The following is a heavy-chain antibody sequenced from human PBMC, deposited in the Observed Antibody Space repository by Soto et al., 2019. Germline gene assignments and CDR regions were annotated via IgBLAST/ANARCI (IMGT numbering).Heavy chain of an antibody. CDR2: ISGSGGSA. V-gene: IGHV3-23*01. CDR1: GFTFSIFA. CDR3: AKEVSLGSTVDLGY. J-gene: IGHJ4*02. D-gene: IGHD7-27*01. Sequence: GGSLRLSCAASGFTFSIFAMSWVRQSPGKGLEWVSTISGSGGSAYYADAVKGRFTISRDNSMGTLYLQMKSLRVEDTAIYYCAKEVSLGSTVDLGYWGQGALVTVSS.